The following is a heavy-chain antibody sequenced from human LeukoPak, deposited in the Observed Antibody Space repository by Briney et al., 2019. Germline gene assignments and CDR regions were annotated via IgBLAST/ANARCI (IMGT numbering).Heavy chain of an antibody. D-gene: IGHD1-20*01. CDR2: INPNTGGT. J-gene: IGHJ3*02. CDR3: ANRYNWNDFQSNTFDI. V-gene: IGHV1-2*02. CDR1: GYTLSGYF. Sequence: GASVKVSCKASGYTLSGYFFHWVRQAPGQGLEWMGWINPNTGGTKYAQRFQGRVTMTRDTSISAAYMELRRLRSDDTAVYYCANRYNWNDFQSNTFDIWGQGTMLTVSS.